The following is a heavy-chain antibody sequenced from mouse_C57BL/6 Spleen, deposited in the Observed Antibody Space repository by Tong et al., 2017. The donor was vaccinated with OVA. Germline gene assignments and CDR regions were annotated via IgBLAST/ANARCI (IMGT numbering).Heavy chain of an antibody. CDR2: IDPENGDT. V-gene: IGHV14-4*01. CDR1: GFNIKDDY. CDR3: TTTSDYGNYFDY. J-gene: IGHJ2*01. D-gene: IGHD2-1*01. Sequence: EVQLQESGAELVRPGASVKLSCTASGFNIKDDYMHWVKQRPEQGLEWIGWIDPENGDTEYASKFQGKATITADTSSNTAYLQLSSLTSEDTAVYYCTTTSDYGNYFDYWGQGTTITVSS.